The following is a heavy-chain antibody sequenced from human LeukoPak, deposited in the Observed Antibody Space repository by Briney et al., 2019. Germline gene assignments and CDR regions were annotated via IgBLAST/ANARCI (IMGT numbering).Heavy chain of an antibody. CDR3: ARDYVTTVTPVGY. CDR1: GFTFGDYA. Sequence: GGSLRLSCTSYGFTFGDYAMNWVRQAPGKGLEWVSSISSSSSYIYYADSVKGRFTISRDNAKNSLYLQMNSLRAEDTAVYYCARDYVTTVTPVGYWGQGTLVTVSS. V-gene: IGHV3-21*01. J-gene: IGHJ4*02. CDR2: ISSSSSYI. D-gene: IGHD4-17*01.